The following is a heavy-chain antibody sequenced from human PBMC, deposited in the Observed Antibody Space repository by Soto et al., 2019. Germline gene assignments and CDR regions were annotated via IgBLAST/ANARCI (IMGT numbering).Heavy chain of an antibody. J-gene: IGHJ4*02. D-gene: IGHD4-17*01. V-gene: IGHV3-48*04. CDR1: GFTFSTYS. CDR3: ARERVTTTAADF. Sequence: GGSLRLSCAASGFTFSTYSMMWVRQAPGKGLEWISYISGNSRTIYYADSVKGRFTISRDNAKNSLYLQMNSLRAEDTSVYYCARERVTTTAADFWGQGALVTVSS. CDR2: ISGNSRTI.